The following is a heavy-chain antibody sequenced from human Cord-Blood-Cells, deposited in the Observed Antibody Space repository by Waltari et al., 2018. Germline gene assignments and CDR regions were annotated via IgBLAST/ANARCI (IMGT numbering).Heavy chain of an antibody. CDR3: ARAGQKQLLFAFDI. V-gene: IGHV1-2*02. D-gene: IGHD2-2*01. J-gene: IGHJ3*02. CDR2: INPNSGGT. CDR1: AYTFTGYY. Sequence: QVQLVQSGAEVKKPGASVKVSCKAPAYTFTGYYLHWVSPAPGQGLEWMGWINPNSGGTNYAQKFQGRVTMTRDTSISTAYMELSRLRSDDTAVYYCARAGQKQLLFAFDIWGQGTMVTVSS.